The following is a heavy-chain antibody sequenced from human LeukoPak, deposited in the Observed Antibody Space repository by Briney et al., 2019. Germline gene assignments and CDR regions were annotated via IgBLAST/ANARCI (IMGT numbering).Heavy chain of an antibody. Sequence: GGSLRLSCAASEFTFSSYAMHWVRQAPGKGLEGVAVISYDGSNKYYADSVKGRFTISRDNSKNTLYLQMNSLRAEDTAVYYCARDIVLMVYAISPGYWGQGTLVTVSS. CDR1: EFTFSSYA. CDR3: ARDIVLMVYAISPGY. CDR2: ISYDGSNK. D-gene: IGHD2-8*01. J-gene: IGHJ4*02. V-gene: IGHV3-30*04.